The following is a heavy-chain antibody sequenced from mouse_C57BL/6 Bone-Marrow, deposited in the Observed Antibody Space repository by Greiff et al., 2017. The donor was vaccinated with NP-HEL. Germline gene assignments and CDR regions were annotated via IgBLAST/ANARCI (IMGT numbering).Heavy chain of an antibody. D-gene: IGHD2-14*01. Sequence: VQLVESGAELARPGASVKMSCKASGYTFTSYTMHWVKQRPGQGLEWIGYINPSSGYTKYNQKFKDKATLTADKSSSTAYMQLSSLTSEDSAVYDYAGDEGVRRRRTGYAMDDWGQGTSVTVAS. CDR3: AGDEGVRRRRTGYAMDD. CDR2: INPSSGYT. J-gene: IGHJ4*01. CDR1: GYTFTSYT. V-gene: IGHV1-4*01.